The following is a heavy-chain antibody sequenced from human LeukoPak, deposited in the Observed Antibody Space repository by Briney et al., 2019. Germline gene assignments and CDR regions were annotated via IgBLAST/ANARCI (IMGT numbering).Heavy chain of an antibody. CDR2: INHSGST. D-gene: IGHD5-18*01. J-gene: IGHJ4*02. Sequence: SETLSLTCAVYGGSFSGYYWSWIRQPPGKGLEWIGEINHSGSTNYNPSLKSRVTISVDTSKNQFSLKLSSVTAADTAVYYCAGSDWWIQDYWGQGTLVTVSS. V-gene: IGHV4-34*01. CDR1: GGSFSGYY. CDR3: AGSDWWIQDY.